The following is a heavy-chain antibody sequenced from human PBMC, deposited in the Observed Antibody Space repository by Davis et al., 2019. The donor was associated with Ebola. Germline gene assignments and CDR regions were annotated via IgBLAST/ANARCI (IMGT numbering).Heavy chain of an antibody. Sequence: SVKVSCKASGGTFSSYTITWVRQAPGQGLEWMGWVIPVFGTTNYAQKLQGRVTMTTDTSTSTAYMELRSLRSDDTAVYFCASTVAAGTHYYFDYWGQGTLVTVSS. V-gene: IGHV1-69*05. CDR1: GGTFSSYT. J-gene: IGHJ4*02. D-gene: IGHD6-13*01. CDR2: VIPVFGTT. CDR3: ASTVAAGTHYYFDY.